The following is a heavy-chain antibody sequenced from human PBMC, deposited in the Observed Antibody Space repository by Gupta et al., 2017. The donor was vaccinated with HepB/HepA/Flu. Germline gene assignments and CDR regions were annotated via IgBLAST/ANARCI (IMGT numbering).Heavy chain of an antibody. V-gene: IGHV3-23*01. Sequence: EAQLLESGGGLVQPGGSLRLSCAASGFTFNNYAMSWVRQAPGKGLDWVAASDSSTGTGTFYADSVKGRFTISRDESKNTLFLQMDSLRVEDTAVYYCAKGVEVPPQARAFDLWGQGTLVTVSS. CDR3: AKGVEVPPQARAFDL. CDR1: GFTFNNYA. D-gene: IGHD4/OR15-4a*01. CDR2: SDSSTGTGT. J-gene: IGHJ3*01.